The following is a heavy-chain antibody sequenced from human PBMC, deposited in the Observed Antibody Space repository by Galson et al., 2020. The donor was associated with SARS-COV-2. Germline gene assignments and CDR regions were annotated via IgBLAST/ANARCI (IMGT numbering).Heavy chain of an antibody. CDR3: ARWHSSSLFDP. D-gene: IGHD6-13*01. Sequence: ASETLSLTCTVSGGSISSYYWSWIRQPPGKGLEWIGYIFYSGSTNYNPSLKSRVTISVDTSKNQFSLKLSSVTAADTAVYYCARWHSSSLFDPWGQGTLVTVSS. J-gene: IGHJ5*02. CDR1: GGSISSYY. V-gene: IGHV4-59*12. CDR2: IFYSGST.